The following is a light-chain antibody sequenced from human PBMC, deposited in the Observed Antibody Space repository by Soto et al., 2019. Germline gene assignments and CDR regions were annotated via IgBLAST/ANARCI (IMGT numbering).Light chain of an antibody. CDR3: NSCTSTYTYV. J-gene: IGLJ1*01. V-gene: IGLV2-14*03. CDR1: SSDVGGFDH. CDR2: DVS. Sequence: QSELTHPASVSGSPGQSITISCTGASSDVGGFDHVSWYQQHPGKVPRLLIYDVSSRPSGVSDRFSGSKSGNAASLTISGLQAEDEADYYCNSCTSTYTYVFGTGTKVTVL.